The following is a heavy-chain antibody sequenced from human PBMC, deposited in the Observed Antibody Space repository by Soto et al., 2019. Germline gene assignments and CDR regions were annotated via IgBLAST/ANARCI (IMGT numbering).Heavy chain of an antibody. CDR1: GFTFSSYS. J-gene: IGHJ5*02. CDR2: ISSSSSTI. V-gene: IGHV3-48*01. CDR3: ARHPERIAEIGWFDP. Sequence: GGSLRLSCAASGFTFSSYSMNWVRQATGKGLEWVSYISSSSSTIYYADSVKGRFTISRDNAKNSLYLQMNSLRAEDTAVYYCARHPERIAEIGWFDPWGQGTLVTVSS. D-gene: IGHD6-13*01.